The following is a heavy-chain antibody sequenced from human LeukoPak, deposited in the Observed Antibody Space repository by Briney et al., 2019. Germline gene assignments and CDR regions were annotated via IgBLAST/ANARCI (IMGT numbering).Heavy chain of an antibody. CDR2: IIPIFGTA. Sequence: AASVKVSCKASGCTFSSYAISWVRQAPGQGLEWMGRIIPIFGTANYAQKFQGRVTITTDESTSTAYMELNSLRSEDAAVYYCARDGGIAAPSGPNFDYWGQGTLVTVSS. CDR1: GCTFSSYA. D-gene: IGHD6-6*01. V-gene: IGHV1-69*05. CDR3: ARDGGIAAPSGPNFDY. J-gene: IGHJ4*02.